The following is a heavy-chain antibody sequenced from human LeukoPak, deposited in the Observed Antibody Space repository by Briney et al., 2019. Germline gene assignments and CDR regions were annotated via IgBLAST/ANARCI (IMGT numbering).Heavy chain of an antibody. V-gene: IGHV4-59*08. CDR3: ARLWYGMDV. Sequence: SETLSLTCTVSGGSISSYYWSWIRQPPGKGLDWIGYIYYSGSTNYNPSPKSRVTISVDTSKNQFSLKLSSVTAADTAVYYCARLWYGMDVWGQGTTVTVSS. CDR1: GGSISSYY. J-gene: IGHJ6*02. CDR2: IYYSGST.